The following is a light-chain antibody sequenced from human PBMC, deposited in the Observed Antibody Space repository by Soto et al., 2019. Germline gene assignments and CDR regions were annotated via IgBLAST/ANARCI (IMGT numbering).Light chain of an antibody. CDR3: QQGSNWPLT. J-gene: IGKJ4*01. CDR1: QSVSSY. Sequence: EIVLTQSPATLSLSPGERATLSCRASQSVSSYLAWYQQKPGQAPRLLIYDASNRANGIPARFSGSGSGTDFTLTISSLEPEDFAVSSCQQGSNWPLTFGGGTKVEIK. CDR2: DAS. V-gene: IGKV3-11*01.